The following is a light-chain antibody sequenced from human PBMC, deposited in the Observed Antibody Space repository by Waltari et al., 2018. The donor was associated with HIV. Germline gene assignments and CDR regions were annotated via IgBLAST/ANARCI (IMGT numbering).Light chain of an antibody. CDR3: ATWDSSLSAVV. CDR2: DYY. V-gene: IGLV1-51*01. J-gene: IGLJ2*01. CDR1: TSNIGNNY. Sequence: QSLLTQPPSVSAATGQKIIISCSGSTSNIGNNYVSWYKHLPGTAPTVLIYDYYMRPSGIPYRFSGSKSGTSATLAITGLQTGDEADYYCATWDSSLSAVVFGGGTKVTVL.